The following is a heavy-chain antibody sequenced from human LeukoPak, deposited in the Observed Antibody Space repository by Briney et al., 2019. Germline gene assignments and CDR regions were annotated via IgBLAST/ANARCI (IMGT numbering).Heavy chain of an antibody. J-gene: IGHJ2*01. V-gene: IGHV4-39*01. CDR1: GGSISDRSYY. CDR2: IYSSGST. D-gene: IGHD3-10*01. CDR3: ARRSIYWYFDC. Sequence: SETLSLTCGVSGGSISDRSYYWSWIRQSPGKGLELIGSIYSSGSTYYNPSLQSRVTIFKDTSENKFSLKLRSVTAADMAVYFCARRSIYWYFDCWGRGTLVTVSS.